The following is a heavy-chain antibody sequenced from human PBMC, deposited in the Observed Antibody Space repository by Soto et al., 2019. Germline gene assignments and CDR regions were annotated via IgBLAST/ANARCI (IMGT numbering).Heavy chain of an antibody. J-gene: IGHJ4*02. D-gene: IGHD2-2*01. Sequence: HVQLVQSGAEVKTPGASVKVSCRTSGYSFSNYGISWVRQAPGQGLEWMGWIGPYDRKTDYAQNFQGRVTMTAAKSTSTAYMEIRSLRSDDTAVYYCARDPSGEVVPAASDSWGQGTLVTVPS. CDR2: IGPYDRKT. CDR1: GYSFSNYG. V-gene: IGHV1-18*01. CDR3: ARDPSGEVVPAASDS.